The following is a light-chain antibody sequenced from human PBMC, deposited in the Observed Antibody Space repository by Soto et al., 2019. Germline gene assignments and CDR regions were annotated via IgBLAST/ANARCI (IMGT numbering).Light chain of an antibody. J-gene: IGKJ3*01. CDR2: DAS. CDR3: QQRTDWPPLFT. Sequence: TQSPSTLSASVGDRVTITCRASQSVSSYLAWYQQKPGQAPRLLIYDASNRATGIPTRFSGSGSGTDFTLTISSLEPEDFAVYSCQQRTDWPPLFTFGPGTKVEIK. CDR1: QSVSSY. V-gene: IGKV3-11*01.